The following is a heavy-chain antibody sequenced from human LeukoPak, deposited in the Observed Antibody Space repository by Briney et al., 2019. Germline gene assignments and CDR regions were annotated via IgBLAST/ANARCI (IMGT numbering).Heavy chain of an antibody. CDR2: IWYDGSNK. J-gene: IGHJ5*02. CDR1: GFTFSTYA. Sequence: GGSLRLSCAASGFTFSTYAMHWVRQAPGKGLEWVAVIWYDGSNKYYADSVKDRFTISRDNSKNTLHLQMDSLRDEDTAVYYCARGYSTIILSLFDPWGQGTLVTVSS. D-gene: IGHD5-12*01. CDR3: ARGYSTIILSLFDP. V-gene: IGHV3-33*01.